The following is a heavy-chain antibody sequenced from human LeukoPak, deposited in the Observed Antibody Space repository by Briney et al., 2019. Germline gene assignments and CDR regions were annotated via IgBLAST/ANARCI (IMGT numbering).Heavy chain of an antibody. J-gene: IGHJ4*02. V-gene: IGHV3-30*04. CDR3: AKDHQMSYCSGGLCSGYFDY. Sequence: SGGSLRLSCAASGFTFSSYAMHWVRQAPGKGLEWVAVISYDGSNKYYPDSVKGRFTISRDNSKNTLYLQMNSLRAEDTAVYYCAKDHQMSYCSGGLCSGYFDYWGQGTLVTVSS. D-gene: IGHD2-15*01. CDR1: GFTFSSYA. CDR2: ISYDGSNK.